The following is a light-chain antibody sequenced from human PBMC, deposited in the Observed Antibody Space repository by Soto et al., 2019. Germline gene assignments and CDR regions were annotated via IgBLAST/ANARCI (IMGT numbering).Light chain of an antibody. CDR2: ADS. Sequence: QSVLTQPPSVSGAPGQRVTISCTGSSSNIGAGYDVHWYQQLPGTAPKLLIYADSNRPSGVPDRFSGSKSGTSASLAITGLQAEDGADYYCQSYDSSLSGSVLGGGTKLTVL. V-gene: IGLV1-40*01. CDR3: QSYDSSLSGSV. CDR1: SSNIGAGYD. J-gene: IGLJ2*01.